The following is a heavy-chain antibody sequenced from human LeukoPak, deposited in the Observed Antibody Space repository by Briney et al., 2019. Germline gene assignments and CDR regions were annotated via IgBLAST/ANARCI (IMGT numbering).Heavy chain of an antibody. D-gene: IGHD5-12*01. Sequence: PGGSLRLSCAASGITFSNFAMSGVRQAPGKGLEWVSLIIGSSGDTFYADSVKGRFTISRDNSKNRLYLQMNSLRAEDTALYYCAKGAYDYIEMGYFDSWGQGTLVTVSS. V-gene: IGHV3-23*01. CDR1: GITFSNFA. CDR2: IIGSSGDT. J-gene: IGHJ4*02. CDR3: AKGAYDYIEMGYFDS.